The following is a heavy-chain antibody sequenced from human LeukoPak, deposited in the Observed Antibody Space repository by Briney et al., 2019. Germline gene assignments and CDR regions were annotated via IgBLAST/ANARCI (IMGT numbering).Heavy chain of an antibody. D-gene: IGHD7-27*01. CDR2: IYTSGST. V-gene: IGHV4-4*07. CDR1: GGSISSYY. J-gene: IGHJ4*02. Sequence: SETLSLTCTVSGGSISSYYWSWIRQPAGKGLEWIGRIYTSGSTNYNPSLKSRVTMSVDTSKNQFSLKLSSVTAADTDVYYWAMSRGTYLGAWRYIDYWGRGTLVTVSS. CDR3: AMSRGTYLGAWRYIDY.